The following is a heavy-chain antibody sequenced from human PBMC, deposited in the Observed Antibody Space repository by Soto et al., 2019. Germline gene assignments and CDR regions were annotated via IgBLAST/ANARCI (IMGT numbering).Heavy chain of an antibody. Sequence: GGSLRLSCAASGFTFSSYAMHWVRQAPGKGLEWVAVISYDGSNKYYTDSVKGRFTISRDNARNSLYLQMNSLRAEDTAVYYCARDLGYYDSDGYFDYWGQGTLVTVSS. CDR3: ARDLGYYDSDGYFDY. D-gene: IGHD3-22*01. V-gene: IGHV3-30-3*01. CDR2: ISYDGSNK. CDR1: GFTFSSYA. J-gene: IGHJ4*02.